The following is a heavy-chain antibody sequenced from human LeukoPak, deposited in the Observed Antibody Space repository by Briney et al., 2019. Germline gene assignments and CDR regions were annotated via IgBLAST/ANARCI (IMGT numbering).Heavy chain of an antibody. CDR3: ARESGYYYDSSGYLDY. V-gene: IGHV3-21*01. Sequence: GGSLRLSCAASGFTFSSYSMNWVRQAPGKGLEWVSSISSSSSYIYYADSVKGRFTISRDNAENSLYLQMNSLRAEDTAVYYCARESGYYYDSSGYLDYWGQGTLVTVSS. J-gene: IGHJ4*02. CDR2: ISSSSSYI. D-gene: IGHD3-22*01. CDR1: GFTFSSYS.